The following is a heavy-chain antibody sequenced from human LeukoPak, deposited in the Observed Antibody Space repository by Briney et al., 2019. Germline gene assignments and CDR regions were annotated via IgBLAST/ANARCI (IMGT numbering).Heavy chain of an antibody. Sequence: GGSLRLSCAASGFTVSSNYMSWVRQAPGKGLEWVSVIYSGGSTYYADSVKGRFTISRDNSKNTLYLQMNSLRAEDTAVYYCAKESHTSSGYTKTPYYFDYWGQGTLVTVSS. CDR2: IYSGGST. J-gene: IGHJ4*02. V-gene: IGHV3-53*01. D-gene: IGHD6-25*01. CDR3: AKESHTSSGYTKTPYYFDY. CDR1: GFTVSSNY.